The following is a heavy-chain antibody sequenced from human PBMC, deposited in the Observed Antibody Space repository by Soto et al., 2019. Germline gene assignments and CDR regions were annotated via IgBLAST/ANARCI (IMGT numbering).Heavy chain of an antibody. CDR2: VSAGGAAAELVEGETT. Sequence: QVQLQESGPGLVRPSETLFLTCTVSGAFLNNFFWCWIRLAPGEGLERIGQVSAGGAAAELVEGETTSDSPSRECSATPAQGLSTNQFSHRLTSLTVADTGVYDWARDRGGITVSSKPWGDWLDPWGQGTLVTVSS. CDR3: ARDRGGITVSSKPWGDWLDP. CDR1: GAFLNNFF. V-gene: IGHV4-4*08. D-gene: IGHD3-16*01. J-gene: IGHJ5*02.